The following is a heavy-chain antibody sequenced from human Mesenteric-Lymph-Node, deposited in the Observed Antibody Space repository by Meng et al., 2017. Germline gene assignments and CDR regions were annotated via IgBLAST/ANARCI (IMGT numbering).Heavy chain of an antibody. J-gene: IGHJ5*02. Sequence: GESLKISCAASGFTFSSYWMSWVRQAPGKGLEWVSAISGSGGSTYYADSVKGRFTISRDNSKNTLYLQMNSLRAEDTALYYCARDRVILWFGDNRPWGQGTLVTVSS. CDR2: ISGSGGST. D-gene: IGHD3-10*01. CDR1: GFTFSSYW. CDR3: ARDRVILWFGDNRP. V-gene: IGHV3-23*01.